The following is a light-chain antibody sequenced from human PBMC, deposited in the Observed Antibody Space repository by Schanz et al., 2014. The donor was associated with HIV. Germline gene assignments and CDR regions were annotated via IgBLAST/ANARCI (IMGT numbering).Light chain of an antibody. Sequence: QSALTQPASVSGSPGQSITISCTGTSSDVGGSNYVSWYQQHPVKAPKVIIYDVNNRPSGVSDRFSGSKSGNTASLTISGLQAEDEADYYCVSYTGTNNPVFGGGTKLTVL. V-gene: IGLV2-14*03. CDR2: DVN. CDR3: VSYTGTNNPV. J-gene: IGLJ2*01. CDR1: SSDVGGSNY.